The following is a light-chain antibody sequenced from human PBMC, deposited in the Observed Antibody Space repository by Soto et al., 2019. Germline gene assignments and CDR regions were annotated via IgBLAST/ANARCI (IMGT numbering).Light chain of an antibody. CDR2: GAS. Sequence: EIVMPQSXATLSILKRAXXXXXXRSSQSVSNNLACYQKKXAQSQRLLIYGASXRHTGIPARFSGSGSGTEFNITISSLQSEDFAVYYCQQYNNWPRTFGQGTKV. CDR3: QQYNNWPRT. V-gene: IGKV3-15*01. J-gene: IGKJ1*01. CDR1: QSVSNN.